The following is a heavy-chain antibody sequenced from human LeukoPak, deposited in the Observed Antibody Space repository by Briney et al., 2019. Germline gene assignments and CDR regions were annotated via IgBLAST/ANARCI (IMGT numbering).Heavy chain of an antibody. Sequence: GGSLRLSCAASGFTFSSYAMHWVRQAPGKGLEWVAVISYDGSNKYYADSVKGRFTISRDNSKNTLYLQMNSLRAEDTAVYYCAKGIGTIFGVVRYFDYWGQGTLVTVSS. J-gene: IGHJ4*02. D-gene: IGHD3-3*01. V-gene: IGHV3-30-3*01. CDR2: ISYDGSNK. CDR1: GFTFSSYA. CDR3: AKGIGTIFGVVRYFDY.